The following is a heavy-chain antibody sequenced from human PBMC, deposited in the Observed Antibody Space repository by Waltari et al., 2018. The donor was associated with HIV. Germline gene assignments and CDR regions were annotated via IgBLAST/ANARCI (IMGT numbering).Heavy chain of an antibody. CDR3: ARRHDHGDYREGFDY. V-gene: IGHV4-61*02. CDR2: LYTSGST. CDR1: GGSISRGRVC. D-gene: IGHD4-17*01. J-gene: IGHJ4*02. Sequence: QVQLQESRPGLAKPSQNLSRTCAVPGGSISRGRVCWSWIRQPPGRGLEWIGRLYTSGSTTNTPTLTGRVNRSGDTSKNHFSQKLSSVTAADTAGYYPARRHDHGDYREGFDYWGQGTLVTVSS.